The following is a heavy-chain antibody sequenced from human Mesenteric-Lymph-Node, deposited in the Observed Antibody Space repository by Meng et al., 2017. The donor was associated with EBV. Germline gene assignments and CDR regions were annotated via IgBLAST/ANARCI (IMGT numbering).Heavy chain of an antibody. J-gene: IGHJ5*02. CDR3: ARGPTSGWVGAWFDP. D-gene: IGHD6-19*01. Sequence: QFRWVQSGAEVKKPGASVKVSCKASGYTFTRYGISWVRQAPGQGFEWMGWISAYNGDTNYAQKLQGRVTMATDTSTSTAYMELRSLRSDDTAVYYCARGPTSGWVGAWFDPWGQGTLVTVSS. CDR1: GYTFTRYG. V-gene: IGHV1-18*01. CDR2: ISAYNGDT.